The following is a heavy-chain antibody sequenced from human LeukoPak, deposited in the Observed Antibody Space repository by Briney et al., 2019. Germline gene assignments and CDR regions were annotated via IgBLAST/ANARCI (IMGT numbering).Heavy chain of an antibody. V-gene: IGHV1-69*13. D-gene: IGHD6-6*01. CDR3: AREAVAARPFSFDY. CDR2: IIPIFGTA. CDR1: GGTFSSYA. J-gene: IGHJ4*02. Sequence: SVKVSCKTSGGTFSSYAISWVRQAPGQGLEWMGGIIPIFGTANYAQKFQGRVTITADESTSTAYMELSSLGSEDTAVYYCAREAVAARPFSFDYWGQGTLVTVSS.